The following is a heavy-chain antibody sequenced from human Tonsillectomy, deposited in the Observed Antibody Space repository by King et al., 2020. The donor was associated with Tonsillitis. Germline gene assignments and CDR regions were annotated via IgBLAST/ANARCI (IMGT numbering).Heavy chain of an antibody. D-gene: IGHD2-15*01. Sequence: VQLVESGGGLVQPGGSLSLSCAASGFTFSSYDMTWVRQAPGKGLEWVSAISGSGDNTYYVDSVKGRFPISRDNSKNTLYLQMNSLRAEDTAVYYCAKEMTPSRIVVLRYFDYWGQGTLVTVSS. J-gene: IGHJ4*02. CDR2: ISGSGDNT. CDR3: AKEMTPSRIVVLRYFDY. V-gene: IGHV3-23*04. CDR1: GFTFSSYD.